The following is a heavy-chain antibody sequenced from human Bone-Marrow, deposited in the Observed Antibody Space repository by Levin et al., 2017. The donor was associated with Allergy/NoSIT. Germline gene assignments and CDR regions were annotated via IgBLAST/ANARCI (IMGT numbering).Heavy chain of an antibody. V-gene: IGHV4-59*08. CDR3: ARHVRGTMGHFYYGMDV. CDR1: GASMLNYY. D-gene: IGHD1-7*01. J-gene: IGHJ6*02. CDR2: IYSTGII. Sequence: SETLSLTCSVSGASMLNYYWSWIRQPPGKGLEWVGYIYSTGIIKYNPSLKSRLTISVDTSNNQFSLSLRSVTAADAAVYFCARHVRGTMGHFYYGMDVWGQGTTVTVSS.